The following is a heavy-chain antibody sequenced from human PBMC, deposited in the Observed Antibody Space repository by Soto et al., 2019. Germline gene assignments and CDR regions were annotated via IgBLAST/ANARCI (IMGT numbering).Heavy chain of an antibody. J-gene: IGHJ6*03. CDR3: AADSNWNYGFYYYYYMDV. V-gene: IGHV1-58*02. CDR2: IVVGSGNT. CDR1: GFTFTSSA. D-gene: IGHD1-7*01. Sequence: SVKVSCKASGFTFTSSAMQWVRQARGQRLESIGWIVVGSGNTNYAQKFQERVTITRDMSTSTAYMELSSLRSEDTAVYYCAADSNWNYGFYYYYYMDVWGKGTTVTVSS.